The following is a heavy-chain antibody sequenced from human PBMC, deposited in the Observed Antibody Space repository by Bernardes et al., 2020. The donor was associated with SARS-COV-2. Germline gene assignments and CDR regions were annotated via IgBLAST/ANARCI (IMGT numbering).Heavy chain of an antibody. Sequence: SETLILTCTVSGGSISSGDYYWSWIRQPPGKGLEWIGYIYYSGSTYYNPSLKSRVTISVDTSKNQFSLKLSSVTAADTAVYYCARDEGYSYGSSYYGMDVWGQGTTVTVSS. CDR1: GGSISSGDYY. V-gene: IGHV4-30-4*01. J-gene: IGHJ6*02. D-gene: IGHD5-18*01. CDR3: ARDEGYSYGSSYYGMDV. CDR2: IYYSGST.